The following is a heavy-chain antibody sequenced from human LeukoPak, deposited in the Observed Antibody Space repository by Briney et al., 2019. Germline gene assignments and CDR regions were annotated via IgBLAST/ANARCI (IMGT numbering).Heavy chain of an antibody. CDR3: ARDAASGYDRFDY. V-gene: IGHV3-23*01. D-gene: IGHD2-2*01. CDR2: ISGSGGST. J-gene: IGHJ4*02. Sequence: GGSLRLSCAASGFTFSSYGMSWVRQAPGKGLEWVSAISGSGGSTYYADSVKGRFTISRDNSKNTLYLQMNSLRAEDTAVYYCARDAASGYDRFDYWGQGTQVTVSS. CDR1: GFTFSSYG.